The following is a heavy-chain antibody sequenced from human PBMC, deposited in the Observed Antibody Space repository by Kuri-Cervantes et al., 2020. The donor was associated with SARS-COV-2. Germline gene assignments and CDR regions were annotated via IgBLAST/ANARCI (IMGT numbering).Heavy chain of an antibody. V-gene: IGHV3-30*04. CDR2: ISYDGSNK. D-gene: IGHD3-16*01. CDR1: GFTFSSYA. Sequence: GESLKISCAASGFTFSSYAMHWVRQAPGKGLEWVAVISYDGSNKYYADSVKGRFTISSDNSKNTLYLQMNSLRAEDTAVYYCAREGLGWFDPWGQGTQVTVSS. J-gene: IGHJ5*02. CDR3: AREGLGWFDP.